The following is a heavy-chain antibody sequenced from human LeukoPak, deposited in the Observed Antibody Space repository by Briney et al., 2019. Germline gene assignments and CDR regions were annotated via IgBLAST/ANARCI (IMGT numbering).Heavy chain of an antibody. CDR3: ATYSGAHHKTFDS. Sequence: PGGSLRLSCSASGFSFSSYWMSWVRQAPGKGLEWVANIKEDESEKDYVDSVEGRFTISRDNAKNSLYLQMSSLRAEDTAVYYCATYSGAHHKTFDSWGQGTLVTVSS. V-gene: IGHV3-7*03. CDR1: GFSFSSYW. D-gene: IGHD1-26*01. J-gene: IGHJ4*02. CDR2: IKEDESEK.